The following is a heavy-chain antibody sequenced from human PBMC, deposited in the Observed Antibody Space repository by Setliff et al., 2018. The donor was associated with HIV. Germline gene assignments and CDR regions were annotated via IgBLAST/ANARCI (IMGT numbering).Heavy chain of an antibody. CDR1: GFTVNSNY. V-gene: IGHV3-49*04. J-gene: IGHJ6*02. CDR3: IRGPWRTGMDV. D-gene: IGHD5-12*01. CDR2: IRDKTSGGTA. Sequence: PGGSLRLSCAASGFTVNSNYINWVRQAPGKGLEWVGFIRDKTSGGTAEYAASVRGRFTLSRDDSKSVAYLQMNSLKTDDTAVYYCIRGPWRTGMDVWGQGTTVTVSS.